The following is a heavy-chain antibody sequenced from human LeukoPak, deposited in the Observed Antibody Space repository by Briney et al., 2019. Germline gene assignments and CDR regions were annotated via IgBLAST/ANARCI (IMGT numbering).Heavy chain of an antibody. CDR3: ARVGGTGDGVY. Sequence: GGSLRLSCAASGFTFSDYYMSWIRQAPGKGLEWVSYISSSSSYTNYADSVKGRFTISRDNAKNSLYLQMHSLRAEDTAVYYCARVGGTGDGVYWGQGTLVTVSS. J-gene: IGHJ4*02. D-gene: IGHD7-27*01. CDR1: GFTFSDYY. CDR2: ISSSSSYT. V-gene: IGHV3-11*05.